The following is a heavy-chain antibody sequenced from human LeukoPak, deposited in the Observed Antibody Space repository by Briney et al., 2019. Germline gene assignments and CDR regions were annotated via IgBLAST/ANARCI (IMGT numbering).Heavy chain of an antibody. V-gene: IGHV3-23*01. CDR3: AKESPYRAPTRTYYFDY. D-gene: IGHD1-14*01. Sequence: GGSLRLSCAASGFTFSSYAMSWVRQAPGKGLEWVSAISGSDGGLFYADSVKGRFTISRDNSRNTLYLEMNSLRGEDTAVYYCAKESPYRAPTRTYYFDYWGQGTLVTVSS. CDR2: ISGSDGGL. CDR1: GFTFSSYA. J-gene: IGHJ4*02.